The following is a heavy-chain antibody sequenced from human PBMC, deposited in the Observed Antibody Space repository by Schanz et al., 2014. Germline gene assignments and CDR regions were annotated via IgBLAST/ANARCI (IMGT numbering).Heavy chain of an antibody. V-gene: IGHV3-74*02. D-gene: IGHD1-26*01. CDR2: INSDGSTT. Sequence: VQLLESGGGLIQPGGSPRLSCAASGFTFSSYWLHWVRQAPGKGLVWVSRINSDGSTTIYADSVKGRFTISRDNSKNTLYLQLNSLRAEDTAIYYCAKRGGSTEGLGAFDIWGPGTMVTVSS. CDR3: AKRGGSTEGLGAFDI. CDR1: GFTFSSYW. J-gene: IGHJ3*02.